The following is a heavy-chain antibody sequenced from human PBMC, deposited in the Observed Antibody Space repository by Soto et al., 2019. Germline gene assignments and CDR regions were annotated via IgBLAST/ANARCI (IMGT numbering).Heavy chain of an antibody. V-gene: IGHV1-69*13. CDR2: IITYIGTT. CDR3: AREAHDYGGNYGDY. J-gene: IGHJ4*01. Sequence: AASVKVSCKASGGTFSSYGISWVRQAPGQGLEWMGGIITYIGTTNYAQKFQGRVTMTADASTSTAYMELRSLRSDDTAVYYCAREAHDYGGNYGDYWG. CDR1: GGTFSSYG. D-gene: IGHD4-17*01.